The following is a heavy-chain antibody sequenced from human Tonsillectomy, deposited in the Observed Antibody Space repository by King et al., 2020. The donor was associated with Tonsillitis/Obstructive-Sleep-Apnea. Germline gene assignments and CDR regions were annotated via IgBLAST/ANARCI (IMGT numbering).Heavy chain of an antibody. CDR3: AKWILGGYDSEDYNYGMDV. V-gene: IGHV3-23*04. CDR2: ISGRGGST. D-gene: IGHD5-12*01. J-gene: IGHJ6*02. CDR1: GFTFSSYA. Sequence: VQLVESGGGLVQPGGSLRLSCAASGFTFSSYAMSWVRQAPGKGLEWVSAISGRGGSTYYADSVKGRFTISRDNSKNTLYLQMNSLRAEDTAVYYCAKWILGGYDSEDYNYGMDVWGQGTTVTVSS.